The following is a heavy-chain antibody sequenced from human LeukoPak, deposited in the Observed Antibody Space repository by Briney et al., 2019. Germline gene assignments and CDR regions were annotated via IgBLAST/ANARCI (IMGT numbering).Heavy chain of an antibody. Sequence: GGSLRLSCAASGFTFSSYAMSWVRQAPGKGLEWVSAISGSGGSTYYADSVKGRFTISRDNSKNTLYLQMNSLRAEDTAVYYCARGRYCSSTSCYLFDCWGQGTLVTVSS. CDR3: ARGRYCSSTSCYLFDC. CDR1: GFTFSSYA. V-gene: IGHV3-23*01. CDR2: ISGSGGST. D-gene: IGHD2-2*01. J-gene: IGHJ4*02.